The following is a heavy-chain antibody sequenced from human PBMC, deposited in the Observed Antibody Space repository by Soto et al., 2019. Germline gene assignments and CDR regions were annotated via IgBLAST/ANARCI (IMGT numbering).Heavy chain of an antibody. Sequence: NPSETLSLTCAVYGGSFSGYYWSWIRQPPGKGLEWIGEINHSGSTNYNPSLKSRVTISVDTSKNQFSLKLSSVTAADTAVYYCARVAGYIRGVIIANDYWGQGTLVTVSS. CDR2: INHSGST. V-gene: IGHV4-34*01. CDR3: ARVAGYIRGVIIANDY. D-gene: IGHD3-10*01. J-gene: IGHJ4*02. CDR1: GGSFSGYY.